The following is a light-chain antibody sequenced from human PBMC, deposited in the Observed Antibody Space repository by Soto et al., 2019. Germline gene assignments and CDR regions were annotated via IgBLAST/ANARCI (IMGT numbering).Light chain of an antibody. Sequence: QPVLTQPPSVSGAPGQRVTISCTGSSSNIGAGYDVHWYQQLPGTAPKFLIYGNSNRPSGVPDRFSGSKSGTSATLGITGLQTGDEADYYCGTWDSSLSAGVFGGGTQLTVL. CDR1: SSNIGAGYD. CDR2: GNS. CDR3: GTWDSSLSAGV. V-gene: IGLV1-40*01. J-gene: IGLJ3*02.